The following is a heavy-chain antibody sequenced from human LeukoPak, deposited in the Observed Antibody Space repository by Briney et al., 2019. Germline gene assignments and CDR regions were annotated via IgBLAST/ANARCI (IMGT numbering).Heavy chain of an antibody. Sequence: PGRSLRLSCAASGFTFSSYGMHWVRQAPGKGLGLVAVIWYDGSNKYYADSVKGRFTISRDNSKNTLYLQMNSLRAEDTAVYYCAKDGSWNYESHFDYWGQGTPVTVSS. V-gene: IGHV3-33*06. J-gene: IGHJ4*02. CDR3: AKDGSWNYESHFDY. CDR2: IWYDGSNK. CDR1: GFTFSSYG. D-gene: IGHD1-7*01.